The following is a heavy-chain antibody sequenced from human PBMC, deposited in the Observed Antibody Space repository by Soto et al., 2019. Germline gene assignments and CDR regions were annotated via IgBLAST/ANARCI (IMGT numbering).Heavy chain of an antibody. Sequence: GGSLRLSCTASGFTFGDYAMSWFRQAPGKGLEWVGFIRSKAYGGTTEYAASVKGRFTISRDDSKSIAYLQMNSLKTEDTAAYYCTRARPGIAVAGTVFDIWGQGTMVTVS. D-gene: IGHD6-19*01. CDR3: TRARPGIAVAGTVFDI. V-gene: IGHV3-49*03. CDR2: IRSKAYGGTT. J-gene: IGHJ3*02. CDR1: GFTFGDYA.